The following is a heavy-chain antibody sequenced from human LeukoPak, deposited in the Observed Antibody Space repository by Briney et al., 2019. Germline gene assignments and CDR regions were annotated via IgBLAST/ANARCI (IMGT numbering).Heavy chain of an antibody. V-gene: IGHV3-21*01. CDR1: GFTFSSYS. D-gene: IGHD3-3*01. CDR3: ARADETIFGVVTPYGYYYMDV. CDR2: ISSSSSYI. J-gene: IGHJ6*03. Sequence: PGGSLRLSCAASGFTFSSYSMNWVRQAPGKGLEWVSSISSSSSYIYYADSVKGRFTISRDNAKNSLYLQMNSLRAEDTAVYYCARADETIFGVVTPYGYYYMDVWGKGTTVTVSS.